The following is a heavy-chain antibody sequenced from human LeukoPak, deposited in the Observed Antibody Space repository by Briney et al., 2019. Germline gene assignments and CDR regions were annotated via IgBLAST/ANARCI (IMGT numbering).Heavy chain of an antibody. Sequence: SETLSLTCTVSGDSIGSSSYYWGWIRQPPGKGLEWIGSMSYSGSTYYNSSLKSRVTISVDTSKNQFSLKLSSVTAADTAVYYCARPLADSSGYFDYWGQGTLVTVSS. V-gene: IGHV4-39*01. CDR2: MSYSGST. D-gene: IGHD3-22*01. CDR3: ARPLADSSGYFDY. J-gene: IGHJ4*02. CDR1: GDSIGSSSYY.